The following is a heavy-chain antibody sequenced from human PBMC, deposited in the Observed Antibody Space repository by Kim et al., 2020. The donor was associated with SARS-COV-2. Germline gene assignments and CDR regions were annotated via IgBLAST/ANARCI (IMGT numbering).Heavy chain of an antibody. CDR3: ARSGGGVPAAMSFDS. D-gene: IGHD2-2*01. CDR2: IYNSGST. Sequence: SETLSLTCTVSGVSISSGSYYWTWIRQHPGKGLEWIGYIYNSGSTYCNPSLKSRVTVSIDTSQNPFYLKLVSVTAADPAFYYCARSGGGVPAAMSFDSWGPGTQVTVSS. V-gene: IGHV4-31*03. J-gene: IGHJ4*02. CDR1: GVSISSGSYY.